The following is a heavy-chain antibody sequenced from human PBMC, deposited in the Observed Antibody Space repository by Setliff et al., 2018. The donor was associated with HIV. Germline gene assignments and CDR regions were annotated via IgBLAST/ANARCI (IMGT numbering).Heavy chain of an antibody. CDR2: VSPSGDRA. V-gene: IGHV3-23*01. CDR3: ARDKDEDYGSTSFDY. D-gene: IGHD4-17*01. CDR1: GFTFSDYA. Sequence: GGSLRLSCAASGFTFSDYAMNWVRQAPGKGLEWVSAVSPSGDRANYADSVKGRFTISRDNSKNTLYLQMTSLRAEDTAVYYCARDKDEDYGSTSFDYWGQGILVTVSS. J-gene: IGHJ4*02.